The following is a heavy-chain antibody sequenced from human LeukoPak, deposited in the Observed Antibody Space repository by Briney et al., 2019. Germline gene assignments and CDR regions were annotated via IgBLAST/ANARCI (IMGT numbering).Heavy chain of an antibody. CDR2: IYTSGST. Sequence: PSETLSLTCTVPGGSISSYYWSWIRQPAGKGLEWIGRIYTSGSTNYNPSLKSRVTMSVDTSKNQFSLKLSSVTAADTAVYYCARDMTYCGGDCYWNWFDPWGQGTLVTVSS. V-gene: IGHV4-4*07. J-gene: IGHJ5*02. CDR1: GGSISSYY. CDR3: ARDMTYCGGDCYWNWFDP. D-gene: IGHD2-21*02.